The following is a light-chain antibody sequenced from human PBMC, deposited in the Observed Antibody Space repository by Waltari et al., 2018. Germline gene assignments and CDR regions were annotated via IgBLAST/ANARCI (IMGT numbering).Light chain of an antibody. J-gene: IGLJ1*01. CDR1: NSDVGNYNL. V-gene: IGLV2-23*02. Sequence: QSALTQPASVSGTPGQSITISCTGTNSDVGNYNLVSWYQHHPGEAPKLMICEVIKRPSGVSNRCSGSKSGNTASLTISGLQAEDEADCYCCSYAGSGTYVFGTGTKVTVL. CDR2: EVI. CDR3: CSYAGSGTYV.